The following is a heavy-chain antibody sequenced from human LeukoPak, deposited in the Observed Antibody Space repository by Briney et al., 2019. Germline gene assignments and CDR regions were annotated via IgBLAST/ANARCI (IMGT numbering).Heavy chain of an antibody. D-gene: IGHD3-10*01. CDR2: INLDGSKK. V-gene: IGHV3-7*01. J-gene: IGHJ4*02. Sequence: GGSLRLSCAASGFTFSSYSMNWVRQAPGKGLEWVANINLDGSKKYYVDSVKGRFTISRDNAQKSLYLQMNSLRVEDTAVYYCARDETGGYFENWGQGTLVTVSS. CDR3: ARDETGGYFEN. CDR1: GFTFSSYS.